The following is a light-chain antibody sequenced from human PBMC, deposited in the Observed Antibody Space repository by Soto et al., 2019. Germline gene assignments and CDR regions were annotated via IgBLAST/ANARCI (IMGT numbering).Light chain of an antibody. Sequence: SYELTQPPSVSVAPGKTARSTCGGNNIGSKRVHWYQQKPGQAPVLVIYYDSDRPSGIPERFSGSNSGNTATLTISRVEAGDEADYYCQVWDSSSDRDVVFGGGTKLTVL. V-gene: IGLV3-21*04. CDR2: YDS. CDR3: QVWDSSSDRDVV. CDR1: NIGSKR. J-gene: IGLJ2*01.